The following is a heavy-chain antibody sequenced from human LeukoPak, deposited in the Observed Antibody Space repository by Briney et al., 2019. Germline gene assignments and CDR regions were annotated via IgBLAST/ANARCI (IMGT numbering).Heavy chain of an antibody. D-gene: IGHD3-22*01. CDR1: GFTFSGYA. CDR3: AKDTYYYDSSGYYWAYYFDY. V-gene: IGHV3-23*01. Sequence: GGSLRLSCAASGFTFSGYAMSWVRQAPGKGLEWVSAISGSGGSTYYADSVKGRFTISRDNSKNTLYLQMNSLRAEDTAVYYCAKDTYYYDSSGYYWAYYFDYWGQGTLVTVSS. CDR2: ISGSGGST. J-gene: IGHJ4*02.